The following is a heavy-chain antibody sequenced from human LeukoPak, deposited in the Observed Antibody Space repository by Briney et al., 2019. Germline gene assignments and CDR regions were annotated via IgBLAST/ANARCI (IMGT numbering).Heavy chain of an antibody. J-gene: IGHJ5*02. CDR1: GFTFSSYA. Sequence: GGSLRLSCAASGFTFSSYAMHWVRQAPGKGLEWVAVISYDGSNKYYADSVKGRFTFSRDNSKNTLYLQMNSLRAEDTAVYYCARDGYSSGWYWGENNWFDPWGQGTLVTVSS. CDR2: ISYDGSNK. V-gene: IGHV3-30*01. D-gene: IGHD6-19*01. CDR3: ARDGYSSGWYWGENNWFDP.